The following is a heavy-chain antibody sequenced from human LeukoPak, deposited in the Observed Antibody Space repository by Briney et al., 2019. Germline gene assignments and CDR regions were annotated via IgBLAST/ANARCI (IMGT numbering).Heavy chain of an antibody. V-gene: IGHV5-51*01. J-gene: IGHJ6*02. CDR1: GYSFTSYW. Sequence: GESLKISCKGSGYSFTSYWIGWVRQMPGKGLEWMGIIYPGDSDTRYSPSFQGQVTISADKSISTAYLQWSSLKASDTAMYYFARLGMVRGVNYYYGMDVWGQGTTVTVSS. D-gene: IGHD3-10*01. CDR2: IYPGDSDT. CDR3: ARLGMVRGVNYYYGMDV.